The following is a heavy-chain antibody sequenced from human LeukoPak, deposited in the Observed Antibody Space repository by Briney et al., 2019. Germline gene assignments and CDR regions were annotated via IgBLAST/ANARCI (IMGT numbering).Heavy chain of an antibody. D-gene: IGHD6-19*01. Sequence: SQTLSLTCTVSGGSISSGGYYWSWIRQHPGKGLEWIGYIYYSGSTYYNPSLKSRVTISVDTSKNRFSLKLSSVTAADTAVYYCARTYSSGWFFDYWGQGTLVTVSS. CDR3: ARTYSSGWFFDY. V-gene: IGHV4-31*03. J-gene: IGHJ4*02. CDR1: GGSISSGGYY. CDR2: IYYSGST.